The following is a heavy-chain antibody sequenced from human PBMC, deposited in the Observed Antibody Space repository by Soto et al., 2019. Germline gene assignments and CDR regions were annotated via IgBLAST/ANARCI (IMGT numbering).Heavy chain of an antibody. CDR3: AKYGSGSYLTPYYFDY. J-gene: IGHJ4*02. Sequence: GGSLRLSCAASGFTFSSYSMSWVRQAPGKGLEWVSAISGSGGSTYYADSVKGRFTISRDNSKNTLYLQMNSLRAEDTAVYYCAKYGSGSYLTPYYFDYWGQGTLVTVSS. V-gene: IGHV3-23*01. D-gene: IGHD3-10*01. CDR1: GFTFSSYS. CDR2: ISGSGGST.